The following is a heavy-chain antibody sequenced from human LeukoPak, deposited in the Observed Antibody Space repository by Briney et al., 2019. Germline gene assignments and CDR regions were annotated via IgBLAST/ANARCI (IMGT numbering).Heavy chain of an antibody. V-gene: IGHV3-49*04. CDR2: IRSKAYGGTT. J-gene: IGHJ4*02. CDR1: GFTFGDYA. D-gene: IGHD6-19*01. CDR3: AKVRVQWLVLKSHDY. Sequence: GGSLRLSCTASGFTFGDYAMSWVRQAPGKGLEWVGFIRSKAYGGTTEYAASVKGRFTISRDDSKSIAYLQMNSLKTEDTAVYYCAKVRVQWLVLKSHDYWGQGTLVTVSS.